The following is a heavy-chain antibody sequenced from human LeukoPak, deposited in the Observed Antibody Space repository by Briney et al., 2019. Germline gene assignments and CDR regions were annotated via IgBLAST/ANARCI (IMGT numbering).Heavy chain of an antibody. V-gene: IGHV3-23*01. CDR1: GFTFSSYV. Sequence: PGGSLRLSCAVSGFTFSSYVMTWVRQVPGKGLEWVSGISGSGGRTFYADSVKGRFTISRDNSKKTLYLQMNSLRAEDTAVYYCAKEGGGSSNRYFQHWGQGTLVTVSS. CDR3: AKEGGGSSNRYFQH. D-gene: IGHD2-15*01. J-gene: IGHJ1*01. CDR2: ISGSGGRT.